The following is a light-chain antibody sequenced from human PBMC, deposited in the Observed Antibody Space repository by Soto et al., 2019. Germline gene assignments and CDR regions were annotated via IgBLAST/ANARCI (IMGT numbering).Light chain of an antibody. CDR3: CSYVDSYTVGV. CDR1: SSDVGTYNY. J-gene: IGLJ3*02. V-gene: IGLV2-11*01. Sequence: QSALTQPPSVSGSRGQSVTISCTGTSSDVGTYNYVSWYQQHPGKAPKLMIYDVSKRPSGVPDRFSGSKSGNTASLTISGLQAEDEADYYCCSYVDSYTVGVFGGGTKVTVL. CDR2: DVS.